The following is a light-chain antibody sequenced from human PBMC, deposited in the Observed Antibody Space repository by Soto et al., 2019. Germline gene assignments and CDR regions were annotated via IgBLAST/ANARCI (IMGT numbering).Light chain of an antibody. CDR2: DTT. CDR1: SGVVTSGHY. J-gene: IGLJ3*02. Sequence: QAVVTQEPSLTVSPGGTATLTCASGSGVVTSGHYPYWFQQKPGQAPTTLIYDTTNRQSWTPARFSGSLFGGKAALTLSGAQPEDEADYYCLLVYRDYGVIGGGTKLTVL. CDR3: LLVYRDYGV. V-gene: IGLV7-46*01.